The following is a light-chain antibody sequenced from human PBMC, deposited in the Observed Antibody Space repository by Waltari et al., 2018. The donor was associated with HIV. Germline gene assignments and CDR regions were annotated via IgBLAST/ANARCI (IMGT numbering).Light chain of an antibody. J-gene: IGLJ3*02. CDR3: CSYAGSSTSV. CDR2: EVS. CDR1: SSDVGRYNL. Sequence: QSALTQPASVSGSPGQSITISCTGTSSDVGRYNLVSWYQQHPGKAPKLMIYEVSKRPSGVSNRFSGSKSGNTASLTISVLQAEDEADYYCCSYAGSSTSVFGGGTKLTVL. V-gene: IGLV2-23*02.